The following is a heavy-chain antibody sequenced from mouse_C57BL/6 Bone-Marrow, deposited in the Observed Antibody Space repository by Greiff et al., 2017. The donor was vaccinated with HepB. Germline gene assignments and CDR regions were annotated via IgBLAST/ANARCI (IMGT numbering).Heavy chain of an antibody. CDR1: GYTFTSYG. CDR2: IYPRSGNT. V-gene: IGHV1-81*01. CDR3: AGAAITTVVARYFDV. J-gene: IGHJ1*03. Sequence: QVQLQQSGAELARPGASVKLSCKASGYTFTSYGISWVKQRTGQGLEWIGEIYPRSGNTYYNEKFKGKATLTADKSSSTAYMELRSLTSEDSAVYFCAGAAITTVVARYFDVWGTGTTVTVSS. D-gene: IGHD1-1*01.